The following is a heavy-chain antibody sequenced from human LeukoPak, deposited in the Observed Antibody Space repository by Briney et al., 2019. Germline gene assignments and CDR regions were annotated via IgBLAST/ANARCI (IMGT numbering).Heavy chain of an antibody. CDR1: GYTFTSYY. J-gene: IGHJ4*02. D-gene: IGHD6-6*01. Sequence: GASVTVSCTASGYTFTSYYMHWVRQAPGQGLEWMGIINPSGGSTSYAQKFQGRVTMTRDTSTSTVYMELSSLRSEDTAVYYCATATHITQLANLDYWGQGTLVTVSS. V-gene: IGHV1-46*01. CDR2: INPSGGST. CDR3: ATATHITQLANLDY.